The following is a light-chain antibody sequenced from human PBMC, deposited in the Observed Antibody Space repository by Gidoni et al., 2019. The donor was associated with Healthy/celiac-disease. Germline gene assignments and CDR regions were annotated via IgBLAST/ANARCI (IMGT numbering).Light chain of an antibody. CDR1: QSVLYSSNNKNY. CDR3: QQYYSTPLT. V-gene: IGKV4-1*01. Sequence: IVMTQSPDSLAVSRGERATINCKSSQSVLYSSNNKNYLAWYQQKPGQPPKLLIYWASTRESGVPVRFSGSGSGTDFTLPISSLQAEDVAVYYCQQYYSTPLTFGGGTKVEIK. J-gene: IGKJ4*01. CDR2: WAS.